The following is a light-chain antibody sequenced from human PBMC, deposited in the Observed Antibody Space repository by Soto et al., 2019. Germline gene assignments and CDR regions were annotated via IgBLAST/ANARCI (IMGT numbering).Light chain of an antibody. J-gene: IGKJ1*01. CDR1: QNVFTK. CDR3: QQYYNWPPWT. Sequence: EIVMTQSPATLSVSPGERATLSCRASQNVFTKLAWYQQKPGQAPRLLIYGASTRATGIPTGFSGRGSGTEFTLTISSLQSEDSAIYYCQQYYNWPPWTFGQGTKVEIK. CDR2: GAS. V-gene: IGKV3-15*01.